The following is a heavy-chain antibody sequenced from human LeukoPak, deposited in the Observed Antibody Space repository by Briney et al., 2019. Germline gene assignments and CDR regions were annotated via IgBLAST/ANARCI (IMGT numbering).Heavy chain of an antibody. CDR2: MNPNSGNT. D-gene: IGHD3-10*01. J-gene: IGHJ4*02. Sequence: ASVKVSCKASGYTFTSYDINWVRQATGQGLEWMGWMNPNSGNTGYAQKLQGRVTMTTDTSTSTAYMELRSLRSDDTAVYYCARLVGYGSGSYYSSRIRNYFDYWGQGTLVTVSS. CDR3: ARLVGYGSGSYYSSRIRNYFDY. V-gene: IGHV1-8*01. CDR1: GYTFTSYD.